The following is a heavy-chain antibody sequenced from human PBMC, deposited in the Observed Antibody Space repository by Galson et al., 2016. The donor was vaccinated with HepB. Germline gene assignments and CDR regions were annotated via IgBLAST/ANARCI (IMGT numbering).Heavy chain of an antibody. Sequence: SLRLSCAASGFTFSSYAMSWVRQTPGRGLEWVSGIVGSGGATWYADSVKGRLTISRDNSKNTVFLQMNSLRAEDTAIYYCAKGRLEYCTGTQCYPFDSWGKGTTVTVSS. CDR1: GFTFSSYA. CDR2: IVGSGGAT. V-gene: IGHV3-23*01. D-gene: IGHD2/OR15-2a*01. J-gene: IGHJ6*04. CDR3: AKGRLEYCTGTQCYPFDS.